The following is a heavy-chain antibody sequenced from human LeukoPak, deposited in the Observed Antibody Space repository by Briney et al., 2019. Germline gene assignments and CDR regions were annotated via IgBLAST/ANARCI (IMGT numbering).Heavy chain of an antibody. J-gene: IGHJ5*02. D-gene: IGHD6-13*01. CDR2: INPNSGGT. Sequence: GASVKVSCKASGYTFTGYYMHWARQAPGQGLEWMGWINPNSGGTNYAQKFQGWVTMTRDTSISTAYMELSRLRSDDTAVYYCARGGSTYPTNWFDPWGQGTLVTVSS. V-gene: IGHV1-2*04. CDR1: GYTFTGYY. CDR3: ARGGSTYPTNWFDP.